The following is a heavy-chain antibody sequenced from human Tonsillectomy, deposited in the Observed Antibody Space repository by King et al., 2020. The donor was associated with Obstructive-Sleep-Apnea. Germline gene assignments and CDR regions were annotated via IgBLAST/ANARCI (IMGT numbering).Heavy chain of an antibody. CDR3: ARDKTYRSQWNWFDP. CDR1: GGSISSSYYY. Sequence: QLQESGPGLVKPSETLSLTCTVSGGSISSSYYYWGWIRQPPGKGLEWIGSIYYSGSTYYNASLKSRVTISVDTSNNQFSLKLSSVTAADTPVYSCARDKTYRSQWNWFDPWGQGTLVTVSS. J-gene: IGHJ5*02. V-gene: IGHV4-39*07. D-gene: IGHD6-13*01. CDR2: IYYSGST.